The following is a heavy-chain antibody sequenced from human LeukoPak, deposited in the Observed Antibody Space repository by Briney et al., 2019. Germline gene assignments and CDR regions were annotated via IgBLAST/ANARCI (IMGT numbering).Heavy chain of an antibody. D-gene: IGHD6-19*01. V-gene: IGHV3-49*03. CDR2: IRSKIYGGTT. CDR1: GFTFGDYA. Sequence: GRSLRLSCTASGFTFGDYAMSWFRQAPGKGLEWVGFIRSKIYGGTTEYAASVKGRSTISRDDSKSIAYLQMNSLKTEDTAVYYCTRDQYSSGWYDILFDYWGQGTLVTVSS. J-gene: IGHJ4*02. CDR3: TRDQYSSGWYDILFDY.